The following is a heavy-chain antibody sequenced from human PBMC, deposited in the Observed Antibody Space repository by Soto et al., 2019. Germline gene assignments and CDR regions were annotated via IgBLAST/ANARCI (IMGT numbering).Heavy chain of an antibody. D-gene: IGHD6-13*01. J-gene: IGHJ4*02. V-gene: IGHV4-31*03. Sequence: TLSLTCTVSGGSISSGGYYWSWIRQHPGKGLEWIGYIYYSGSTYYNPSLKSRVTISVDTSKNQFSLKLSSVTAADTAVYYCARDFGNSWYYFDYWGQGTLVTVSS. CDR1: GGSISSGGYY. CDR3: ARDFGNSWYYFDY. CDR2: IYYSGST.